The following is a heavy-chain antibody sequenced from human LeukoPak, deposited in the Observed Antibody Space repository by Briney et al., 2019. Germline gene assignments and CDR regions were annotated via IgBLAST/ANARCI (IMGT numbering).Heavy chain of an antibody. D-gene: IGHD3-10*01. J-gene: IGHJ5*02. V-gene: IGHV4-4*07. Sequence: SETLSLTCTVSGGSISSYYWSWIRQPAGKGLEWIGRIYTSGSTNYNPSLKSRVTMSVDTSKNQFSLKLSSVTAADTAVYYCARTGHGSRSYNWFDPWGQGTLVTVSS. CDR2: IYTSGST. CDR3: ARTGHGSRSYNWFDP. CDR1: GGSISSYY.